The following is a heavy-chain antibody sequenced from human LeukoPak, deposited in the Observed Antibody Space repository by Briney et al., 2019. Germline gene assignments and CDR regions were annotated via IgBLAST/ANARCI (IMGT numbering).Heavy chain of an antibody. CDR3: ARQGEIQQGSGSYYFDW. D-gene: IGHD3-10*01. J-gene: IGHJ4*02. V-gene: IGHV4-39*01. CDR2: GYYGGDS. CDR1: GASITSRDFY. Sequence: PSETLSLTCTVSGASITSRDFYWGWFRQPPGKGVEGVGRASGYYGGDSFYNTPLESRVTISIHTSKNQFSLNLSSVTAADTAVYYCARQGEIQQGSGSYYFDWWGQGTLVIVNS.